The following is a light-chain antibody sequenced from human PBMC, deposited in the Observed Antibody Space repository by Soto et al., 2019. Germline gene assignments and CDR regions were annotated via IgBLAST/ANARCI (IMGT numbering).Light chain of an antibody. CDR3: QQYNSPWT. CDR1: QSISSW. V-gene: IGKV1-5*03. CDR2: KAS. Sequence: DIQMTQSPSTLSASVGDRVTITCRASQSISSWLAWYQQKPGNALKLLIYKASSLESGVPSRFSGSGSGTEFTLTISSLLPDDFATYYCQQYNSPWTFGPGTKVEIK. J-gene: IGKJ1*01.